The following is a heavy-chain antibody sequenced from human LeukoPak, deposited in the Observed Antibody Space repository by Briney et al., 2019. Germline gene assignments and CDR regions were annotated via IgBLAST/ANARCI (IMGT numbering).Heavy chain of an antibody. CDR3: ASQAQITMIVVVIGWYFDL. V-gene: IGHV3-23*01. Sequence: GGSLRLSCAASGYTFSSYAMSWVRQAPGKGLEWVSAISGSGGSTYYADSVKGRFTISRDNSKHTLYLQMNSLRAEDTAVYYCASQAQITMIVVVIGWYFDLWGRGTLVTVSS. CDR1: GYTFSSYA. D-gene: IGHD3-22*01. J-gene: IGHJ2*01. CDR2: ISGSGGST.